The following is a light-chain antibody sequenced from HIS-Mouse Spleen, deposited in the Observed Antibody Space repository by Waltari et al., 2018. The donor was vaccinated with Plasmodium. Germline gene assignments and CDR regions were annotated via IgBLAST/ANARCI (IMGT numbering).Light chain of an antibody. V-gene: IGLV2-14*01. CDR2: DVS. CDR1: SSDFGGYNY. Sequence: QSALTQPASVSGSPGQSITISCTGTSSDFGGYNYVSWYQQHPGKAPKIMIYDVSNRPSGVSKRFSGSKSGNTASLTISGLQAEDEADYYCSSYTSSSTWVFGGGTKLTVL. J-gene: IGLJ3*02. CDR3: SSYTSSSTWV.